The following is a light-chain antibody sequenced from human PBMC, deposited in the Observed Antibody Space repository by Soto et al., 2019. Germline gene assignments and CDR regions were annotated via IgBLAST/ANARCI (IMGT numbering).Light chain of an antibody. CDR3: QQYDNLWT. CDR1: HDITNY. CDR2: EAS. V-gene: IGKV1-33*01. Sequence: DIQMTQSPSFLSASVGDRVTITCQASHDITNYLNWYQQKSGKAPKLLIYEASNLETGVPSRFTGSGSGTHFTLTITSLQPEDIATYYCQQYDNLWTFGQGTKVDIK. J-gene: IGKJ1*01.